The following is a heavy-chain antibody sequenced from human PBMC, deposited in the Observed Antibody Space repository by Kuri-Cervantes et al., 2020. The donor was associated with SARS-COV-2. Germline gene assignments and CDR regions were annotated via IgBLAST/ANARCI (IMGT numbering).Heavy chain of an antibody. V-gene: IGHV3-53*01. CDR2: IYSAGNT. Sequence: GVLKISCATSGFTVSRDYMSWVRQAPGKGLEWVSLIYSAGNTYYAASVKGRFTISRDDSNNTLYLQMNSLRAEDTAVYYCARVEMATQIDYWGQGTLVTVSS. J-gene: IGHJ4*02. CDR1: GFTVSRDY. D-gene: IGHD5-24*01. CDR3: ARVEMATQIDY.